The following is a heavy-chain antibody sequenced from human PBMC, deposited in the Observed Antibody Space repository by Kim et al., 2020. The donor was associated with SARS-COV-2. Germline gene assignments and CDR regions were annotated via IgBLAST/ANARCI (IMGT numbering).Heavy chain of an antibody. CDR1: GFTFTTYN. CDR3: ARDWNWGIDV. D-gene: IGHD7-27*01. CDR2: ISVTDAI. J-gene: IGHJ4*02. Sequence: GASLRLSCAASGFTFTTYNMNWVRQAPGKGLEWISYISVTDAIYYADSVKGRFTISRDYAKNSLDLQMNSLRDEDTAVYYCARDWNWGIDVWGQGTLVTVSS. V-gene: IGHV3-48*02.